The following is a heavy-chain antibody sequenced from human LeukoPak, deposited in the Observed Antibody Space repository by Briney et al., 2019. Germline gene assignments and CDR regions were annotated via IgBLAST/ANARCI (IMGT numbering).Heavy chain of an antibody. CDR1: GFSFSSYS. Sequence: GGSLRLSCGASGFSFSSYSMNWVRQAPGKGLEWVASMTSNGDSIYYVDSVKGRFTISRDNAKNSLYLQMNSLRAEDTAVYYCARGGYSSGWYYFDYWGQGTLVTVSS. V-gene: IGHV3-21*01. D-gene: IGHD6-19*01. CDR2: MTSNGDSI. J-gene: IGHJ4*02. CDR3: ARGGYSSGWYYFDY.